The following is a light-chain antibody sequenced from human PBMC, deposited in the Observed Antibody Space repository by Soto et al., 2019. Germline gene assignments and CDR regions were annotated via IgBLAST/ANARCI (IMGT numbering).Light chain of an antibody. J-gene: IGKJ1*01. V-gene: IGKV3-20*01. Sequence: EIVLTRSPGTLSLSPGERATLSCRASQSVSNNYLAWYQRKPGQTPRLLIYTASSRAAGVPDRFSGSGSGTDFTLTISRLEPGDFAVYYCQQYGRSPATFGQGTKVDIK. CDR2: TAS. CDR3: QQYGRSPAT. CDR1: QSVSNNY.